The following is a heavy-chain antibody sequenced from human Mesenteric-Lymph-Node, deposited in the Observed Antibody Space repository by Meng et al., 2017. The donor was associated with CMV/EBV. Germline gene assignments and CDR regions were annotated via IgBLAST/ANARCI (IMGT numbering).Heavy chain of an antibody. CDR3: ARDYERLATLGAGYFDN. CDR2: ISYDGSNK. V-gene: IGHV3-30*04. J-gene: IGHJ4*02. CDR1: GFTFSSYA. D-gene: IGHD1-1*01. Sequence: GESLKISCAASGFTFSSYAMHWVRQAPGKGLEWVAVISYDGSNKYYADSVKGRFTISRDNSKNTLYLQMNSLRAEDTAVYYCARDYERLATLGAGYFDNWGQGTLVTVSS.